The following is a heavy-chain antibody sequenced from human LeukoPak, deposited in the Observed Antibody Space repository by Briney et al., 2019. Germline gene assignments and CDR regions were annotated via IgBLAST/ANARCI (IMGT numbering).Heavy chain of an antibody. Sequence: GGSLRLSCAASGFTFSDYYVSWIRQAPGKGLEWVSYISSSGSTIYYADSVKGRFTISRDNAKNSLYLQMNSLRAEDTAVYYCARDRAPRNLWFGTYNWFDPWGQGTLVTVSS. CDR2: ISSSGSTI. CDR3: ARDRAPRNLWFGTYNWFDP. D-gene: IGHD3-10*01. J-gene: IGHJ5*02. V-gene: IGHV3-11*04. CDR1: GFTFSDYY.